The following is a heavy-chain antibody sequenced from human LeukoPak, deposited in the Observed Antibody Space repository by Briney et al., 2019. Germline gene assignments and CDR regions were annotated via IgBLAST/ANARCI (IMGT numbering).Heavy chain of an antibody. V-gene: IGHV5-51*01. CDR3: ARRGDGYDEDY. J-gene: IGHJ4*02. CDR2: IYPGGSNG. CDR1: GFDFTAYG. Sequence: GESLKISCKCSGFDFTAYGIAWVRQMPGKGLEWMGNIYPGGSNGRYSPSFQGQVTISADKSISTAYLQWSSLKASDTAMYYCARRGDGYDEDYWGQGTLVTVSS. D-gene: IGHD5-12*01.